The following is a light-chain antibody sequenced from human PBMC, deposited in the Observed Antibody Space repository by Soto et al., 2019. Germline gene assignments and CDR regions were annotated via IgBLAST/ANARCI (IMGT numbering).Light chain of an antibody. CDR2: RNN. J-gene: IGLJ2*01. CDR3: AAWDDSLTGPV. Sequence: QSVLTQPPSASGTHGQRVTISCSGSTSNIGSNYLYWYQQIPGTAPKLLLERNNQRPSGVPVRFSASKSGTSASLAISGLRSEDEAVYLCAAWDDSLTGPVFGGGTKVTVL. CDR1: TSNIGSNY. V-gene: IGLV1-47*01.